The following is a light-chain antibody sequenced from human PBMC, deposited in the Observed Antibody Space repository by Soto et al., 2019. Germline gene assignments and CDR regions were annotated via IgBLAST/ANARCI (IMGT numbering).Light chain of an antibody. V-gene: IGLV1-40*01. CDR3: QYYDSRLSGYV. CDR1: SSNIGAGYD. Sequence: QSVLTQPPSVSGAPGQRVTISCTGSSSNIGAGYDVPWYQQLPGTAPKLLIYGNTNRPSAVPDRFSGSKAATSASLDITGLQDADEADYYCQYYDSRLSGYVFGSGTKLTVL. J-gene: IGLJ1*01. CDR2: GNT.